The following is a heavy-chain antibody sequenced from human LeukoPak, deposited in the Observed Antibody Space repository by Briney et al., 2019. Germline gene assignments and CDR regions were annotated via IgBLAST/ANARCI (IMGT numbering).Heavy chain of an antibody. CDR3: ARDLVYDSSEVNAFNI. V-gene: IGHV1-46*01. J-gene: IGHJ3*02. CDR1: GYSFTNYY. CDR2: INPSGGTT. D-gene: IGHD3-22*01. Sequence: ASVKVSCKASGYSFTNYYMHWVRQAPGQGLEWMGIINPSGGTTSYAQKFQDRVTMTRDTSTSTVYMELSSLRSEDTAVYYCARDLVYDSSEVNAFNIWGQGTMVTVSS.